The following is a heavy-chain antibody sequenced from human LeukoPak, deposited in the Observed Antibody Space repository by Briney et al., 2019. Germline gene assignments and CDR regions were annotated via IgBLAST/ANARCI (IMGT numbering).Heavy chain of an antibody. V-gene: IGHV4-38-2*02. D-gene: IGHD3-22*01. CDR2: IYHSGST. J-gene: IGHJ5*02. CDR3: ARAAYYYDSSGYHLRLDWFDP. CDR1: GYSISSGYY. Sequence: SETLSLTCTVSGYSISSGYYWGWIRQPPGKGLEWIGSIYHSGSTYYNPSLKSRVTISVDTSKNQFSLKLSSVTAADTAVYYCARAAYYYDSSGYHLRLDWFDPWGQGTLVTVSS.